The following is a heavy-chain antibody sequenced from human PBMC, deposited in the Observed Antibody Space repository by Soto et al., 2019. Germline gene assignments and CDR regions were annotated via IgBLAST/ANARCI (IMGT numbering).Heavy chain of an antibody. Sequence: SESLSLTCTVSGGSISSGGYYWSWIRQHPGKGLEWIGYISYSGGTYYNPSLKSRVTMSVDTSKNQFSLKLSSVTAADTAVYYCARHRYCSGATCYQLDNWFDPWGQGTLVTVSS. D-gene: IGHD2-15*01. CDR1: GGSISSGGYY. V-gene: IGHV4-31*03. CDR2: ISYSGGT. J-gene: IGHJ5*02. CDR3: ARHRYCSGATCYQLDNWFDP.